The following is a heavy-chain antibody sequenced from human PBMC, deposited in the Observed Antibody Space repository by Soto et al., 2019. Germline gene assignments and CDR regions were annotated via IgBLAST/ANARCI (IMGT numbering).Heavy chain of an antibody. J-gene: IGHJ4*02. V-gene: IGHV3-30-3*01. Sequence: QVQLVESGGGVVQPGRSLRLSCAASGFTFSSYAMHWVRQAPGKGLEWVAVISYDGSNKYYADSVKGRFTISRDNSKNKLYLQMKSLRAEDTAVYYCARDGGPYNWNYPNYFDYWGQGTLVTVSS. CDR1: GFTFSSYA. D-gene: IGHD1-7*01. CDR3: ARDGGPYNWNYPNYFDY. CDR2: ISYDGSNK.